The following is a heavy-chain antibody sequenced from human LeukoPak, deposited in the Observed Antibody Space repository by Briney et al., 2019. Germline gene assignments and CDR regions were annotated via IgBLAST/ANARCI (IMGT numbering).Heavy chain of an antibody. J-gene: IGHJ5*01. CDR3: ARDRAVSWLDS. CDR2: IPLDGSRK. V-gene: IGHV3-33*05. Sequence: PGRSLRLSCAASGLTFTSHGFHWVRQAPGRGLEWLTFIPLDGSRKSYADSVKGRFTFSRDDSKNTLYLEMNSLRAEDTATYYCARDRAVSWLDSWGLGTLVTVSS. D-gene: IGHD3-10*01. CDR1: GLTFTSHG.